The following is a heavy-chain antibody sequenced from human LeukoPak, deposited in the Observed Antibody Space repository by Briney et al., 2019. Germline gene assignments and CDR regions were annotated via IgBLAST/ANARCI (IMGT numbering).Heavy chain of an antibody. J-gene: IGHJ4*02. D-gene: IGHD3-22*01. CDR2: IKQDGSEK. CDR1: GFTFSSYW. CDR3: ARLYYYDSSGYYSRAFDY. V-gene: IGHV3-7*01. Sequence: GGSLRLSCAASGFTFSSYWMSWVRQAPGKGLEWVANIKQDGSEKYYVDSVKGRFTISRDNAKNSLYLQMNSLRAEDTAVYYCARLYYYDSSGYYSRAFDYWGQGTLVTVSS.